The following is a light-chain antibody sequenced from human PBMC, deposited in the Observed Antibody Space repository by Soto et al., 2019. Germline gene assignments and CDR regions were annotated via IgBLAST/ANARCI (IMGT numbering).Light chain of an antibody. CDR1: QSISSY. CDR2: AAS. CDR3: QQSYSTPWT. J-gene: IGKJ1*01. Sequence: DIQVTQSPSSLSASVGDRVTITCRASQSISSYLNWYQQKPGKAPKLLIYAASSLQSGVPSRFSGSGSGTAFILTISSLQPEDFATYYCQQSYSTPWTVVQGTMVDI. V-gene: IGKV1-39*01.